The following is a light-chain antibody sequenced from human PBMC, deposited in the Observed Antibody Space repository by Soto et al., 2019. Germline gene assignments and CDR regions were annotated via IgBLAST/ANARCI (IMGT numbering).Light chain of an antibody. CDR2: KAS. CDR3: QQYNSYPVT. CDR1: QSISSW. Sequence: DIQMTQSPSTLSASVGDRVTITCRASQSISSWLAWYQQKPGKAPKLLIYKASSLESGVPSRFSGSGSGTEFTLTISSLQPYDCSTYYCQQYNSYPVTFGQGTKVEIK. V-gene: IGKV1-5*03. J-gene: IGKJ1*01.